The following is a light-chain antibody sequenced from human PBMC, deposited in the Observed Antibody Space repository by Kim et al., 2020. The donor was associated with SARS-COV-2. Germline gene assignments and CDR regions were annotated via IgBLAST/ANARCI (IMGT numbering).Light chain of an antibody. CDR1: ISNVGRNT. J-gene: IGLJ1*01. CDR3: AAWDDSLTGYV. CDR2: NNF. Sequence: QSVLTQPPSASGIPGQTVTITCSGGISNVGRNTVNWFQQSPGTAPKLLTYNNFQRASGVPARFSASKSGTSASLAISGLQSDDEADYHCAAWDDSLTGYVFGSGTKVTVL. V-gene: IGLV1-44*01.